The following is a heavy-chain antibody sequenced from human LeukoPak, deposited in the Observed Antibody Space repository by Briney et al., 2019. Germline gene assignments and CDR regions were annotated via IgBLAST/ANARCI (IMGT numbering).Heavy chain of an antibody. CDR1: GFTFSSYA. Sequence: GGSLRLSCAASGFTFSSYAMPWVRQAPGKGLEWVAIISNDGSNIHYADSVKGRFTISRDNSKNTLYLQINSLRAEDTAVYYCARGVSDAFDIWGQGTMVTLSS. J-gene: IGHJ3*02. CDR2: ISNDGSNI. D-gene: IGHD6-6*01. V-gene: IGHV3-30-3*01. CDR3: ARGVSDAFDI.